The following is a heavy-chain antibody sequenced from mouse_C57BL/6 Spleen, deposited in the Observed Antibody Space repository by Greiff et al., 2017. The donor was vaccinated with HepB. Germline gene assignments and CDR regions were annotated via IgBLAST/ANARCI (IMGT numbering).Heavy chain of an antibody. Sequence: EVMLVESGGGLVQPGGSMKLSCAASGFTFSDAWMDWVRQSPEKGLEWVAEIRNKANNHATYYAESVKGRFTISRDDSKSSVYLQMNSLRAEDTGIYYCTRRGTTVVGAMDYWGQGTSVTVSS. CDR1: GFTFSDAW. J-gene: IGHJ4*01. CDR2: IRNKANNHAT. V-gene: IGHV6-6*01. D-gene: IGHD1-1*01. CDR3: TRRGTTVVGAMDY.